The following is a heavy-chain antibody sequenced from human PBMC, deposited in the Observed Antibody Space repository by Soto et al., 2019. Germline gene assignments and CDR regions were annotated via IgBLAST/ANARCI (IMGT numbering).Heavy chain of an antibody. V-gene: IGHV3-13*01. CDR1: GFTFSSYD. Sequence: EVQLVESGGGLVQPGGSLRLSCAVSGFTFSSYDMHWVRQVTGKGLEWVSAIGTAGDTYYPGSVKGPFTISRENAKNSLYLQMNSLRAGDTAVYYCARANAGLYYFDYWGQGTLVTVSS. D-gene: IGHD6-13*01. J-gene: IGHJ4*02. CDR2: IGTAGDT. CDR3: ARANAGLYYFDY.